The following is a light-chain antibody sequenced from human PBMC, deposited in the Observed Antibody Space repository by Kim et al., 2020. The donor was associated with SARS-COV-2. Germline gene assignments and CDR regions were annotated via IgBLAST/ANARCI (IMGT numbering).Light chain of an antibody. CDR3: QQYYGTPPT. J-gene: IGKJ1*01. CDR1: QTVFYSSNNKNY. V-gene: IGKV4-1*01. Sequence: ATINCMSSQTVFYSSNNKNYLAWYQQKPGQPPKLLIYWASTRESGVTDRFSGSGSGTDFTLTISSLQAEDVAVYYCQQYYGTPPTFGQGTKVDIK. CDR2: WAS.